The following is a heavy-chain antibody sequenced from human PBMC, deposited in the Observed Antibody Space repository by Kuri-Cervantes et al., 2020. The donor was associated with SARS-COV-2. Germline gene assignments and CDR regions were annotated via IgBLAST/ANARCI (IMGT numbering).Heavy chain of an antibody. CDR1: GGSFSGYY. CDR2: INHSGST. V-gene: IGHV4-34*01. D-gene: IGHD6-13*01. Sequence: SETLSLTCAVYGGSFSGYYWSWIRQPPGKGLEWIGEINHSGSTNYNPSLKSRVTISVGTSKNQFSLKLSSVTAADTAVYYCARVRSSSFAWYYYYMDVWGKGTTVTVSS. J-gene: IGHJ6*03. CDR3: ARVRSSSFAWYYYYMDV.